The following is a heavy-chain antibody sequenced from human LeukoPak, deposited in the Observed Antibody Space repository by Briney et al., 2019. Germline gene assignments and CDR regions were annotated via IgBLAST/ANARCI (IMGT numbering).Heavy chain of an antibody. CDR3: ARVPYPDYYGSGRGY. Sequence: GGSLRLSCAASGFTFSSYSMNWVRQAPGKGLEWVSYISSSSSTIYYADSVKGRFTITRDNAKNSLYLQMNSLRAEDTAVYYCARVPYPDYYGSGRGYWGQGTLVTVSS. J-gene: IGHJ4*02. CDR1: GFTFSSYS. D-gene: IGHD3-10*01. V-gene: IGHV3-48*01. CDR2: ISSSSSTI.